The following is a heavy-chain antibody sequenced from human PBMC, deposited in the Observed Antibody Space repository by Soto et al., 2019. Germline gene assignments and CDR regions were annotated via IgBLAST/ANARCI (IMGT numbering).Heavy chain of an antibody. J-gene: IGHJ4*02. D-gene: IGHD6-19*01. CDR3: ARDSSGWYSFDY. V-gene: IGHV4-31*03. Sequence: QVQLQESGPGLVKPSQTLSLTCTVSGGSISSGGHYWSWIRQHPGKGLEWIGYIYYSGSTYYNPSLKSRVTISVDTSKNQFSLKLSSVTAADTAVYYCARDSSGWYSFDYWGQGTLVTVSS. CDR1: GGSISSGGHY. CDR2: IYYSGST.